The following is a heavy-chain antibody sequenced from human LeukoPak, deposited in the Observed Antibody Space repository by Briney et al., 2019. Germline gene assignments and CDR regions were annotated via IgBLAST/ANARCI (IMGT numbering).Heavy chain of an antibody. D-gene: IGHD3-10*01. V-gene: IGHV1-69*05. CDR2: IIPIFGTA. CDR3: AREDYGSGSSNNWFDP. Sequence: GASVKVSCKASGGTFSSYAISWVRQAPGQGLEWMGGIIPIFGTANYAQKFQGRVTITTDESTSTAYMELSSLRSEDTAVYYCAREDYGSGSSNNWFDPWGQGTLVTVSS. J-gene: IGHJ5*02. CDR1: GGTFSSYA.